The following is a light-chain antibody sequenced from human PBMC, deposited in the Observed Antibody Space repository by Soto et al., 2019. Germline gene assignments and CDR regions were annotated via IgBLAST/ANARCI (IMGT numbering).Light chain of an antibody. Sequence: QSVLTQPPSVSAAPGQKVTISCSGSGSNLGKNFVSWYHHLPGTAPKLLIYDNDKPPSGIPDRFSGSKSGTTATLGITGLQPGDDADYYCATWDSSLGAGVFGGGTKLTVL. CDR1: GSNLGKNF. CDR2: DND. V-gene: IGLV1-51*01. J-gene: IGLJ2*01. CDR3: ATWDSSLGAGV.